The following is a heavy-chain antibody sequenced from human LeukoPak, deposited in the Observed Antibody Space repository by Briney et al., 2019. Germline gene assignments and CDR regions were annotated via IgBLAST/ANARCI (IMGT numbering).Heavy chain of an antibody. J-gene: IGHJ6*03. Sequence: GASVKVSCKASGYTFTSYDINWVRQATGQGLEWMGWMNPNSGNTGYAQKFQGRVTMTRNTSISTAYMELSSLRSEDTTVYYCARVTYYYDSSGYYPYYYYYMDVWGKGTTVTVSS. CDR3: ARVTYYYDSSGYYPYYYYYMDV. CDR2: MNPNSGNT. CDR1: GYTFTSYD. V-gene: IGHV1-8*01. D-gene: IGHD3-22*01.